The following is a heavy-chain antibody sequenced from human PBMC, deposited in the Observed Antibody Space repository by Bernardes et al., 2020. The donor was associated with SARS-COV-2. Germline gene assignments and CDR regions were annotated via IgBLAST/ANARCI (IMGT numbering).Heavy chain of an antibody. CDR3: ARLRGSSSLNWFDP. Sequence: SETLSLTCTVSGGSISRSNYYWGWIRQPPGKGLDWIGSVYDRGSTYYNPSLKSRVTISVDTSKNQFSLKLSSVTAADTAVYYCARLRGSSSLNWFDPCGQGTLVTVSS. J-gene: IGHJ5*02. CDR2: VYDRGST. V-gene: IGHV4-39*01. D-gene: IGHD6-13*01. CDR1: GGSISRSNYY.